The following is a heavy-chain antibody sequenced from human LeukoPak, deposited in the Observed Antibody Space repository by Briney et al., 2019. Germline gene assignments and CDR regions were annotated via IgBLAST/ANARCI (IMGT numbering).Heavy chain of an antibody. Sequence: ASVKVSCKASGYTFNNYGISWARQAPGQGLEWMGWINAYNGNTNYAQKLQGRVTMTTDTSTSTAYMELRSLRSDDTAVYFCARVEWRYGDYWGQGTLVTVSS. J-gene: IGHJ4*02. D-gene: IGHD3-3*01. CDR2: INAYNGNT. V-gene: IGHV1-18*01. CDR3: ARVEWRYGDY. CDR1: GYTFNNYG.